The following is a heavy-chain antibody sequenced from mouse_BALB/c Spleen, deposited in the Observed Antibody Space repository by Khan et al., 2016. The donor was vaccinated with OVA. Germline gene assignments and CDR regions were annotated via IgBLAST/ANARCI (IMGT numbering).Heavy chain of an antibody. D-gene: IGHD2-3*01. J-gene: IGHJ4*01. CDR1: GYSITSDYA. V-gene: IGHV3-2*02. CDR2: ISSSGST. Sequence: EVPLQESGPGLVKPSQSLSLTCTVTGYSITSDYAWNWIRQFPGNKLEWMGYISSSGSTNYHPALKSRISITRDTSKNQFFLQLNSVTTEDTATKYRARDGSRYNYAMDYWGQGTSVTVSS. CDR3: ARDGSRYNYAMDY.